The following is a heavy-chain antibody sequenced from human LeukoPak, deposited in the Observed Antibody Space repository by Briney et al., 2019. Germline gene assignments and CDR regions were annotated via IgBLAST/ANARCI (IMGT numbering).Heavy chain of an antibody. CDR1: GFTFSSYA. J-gene: IGHJ6*03. CDR3: AKAAVPYDSSGYPDYYYMDV. D-gene: IGHD3-22*01. CDR2: ISDSGGST. Sequence: PGGSLRLSCAASGFTFSSYAMSWVRQAPGKGLEWVSTISDSGGSTYYADSLKGRFTISRDNSKNTLYLQMNSLRAEDTAVYYCAKAAVPYDSSGYPDYYYMDVWGKGTTVTVSS. V-gene: IGHV3-23*01.